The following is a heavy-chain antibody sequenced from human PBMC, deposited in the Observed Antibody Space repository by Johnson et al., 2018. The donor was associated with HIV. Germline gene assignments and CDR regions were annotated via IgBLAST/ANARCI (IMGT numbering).Heavy chain of an antibody. V-gene: IGHV3-11*01. D-gene: IGHD3-22*01. CDR3: ARDGQDRDDAFDI. CDR2: ISSSGTTI. Sequence: QMQLVESGGGLVKPGGSLRLSCAASGFTFSDYYMSWIRQAPGKGLEWVSYISSSGTTIYYADSVKGRFTISRDSSKNTLYLQMNSLRAEDTAVYYCARDGQDRDDAFDIWGQGTMVTVSS. CDR1: GFTFSDYY. J-gene: IGHJ3*02.